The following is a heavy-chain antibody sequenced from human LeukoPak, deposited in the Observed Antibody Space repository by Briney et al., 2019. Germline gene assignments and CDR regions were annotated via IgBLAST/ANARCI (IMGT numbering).Heavy chain of an antibody. V-gene: IGHV3-30*04. CDR3: AELGITMIGGV. J-gene: IGHJ6*04. D-gene: IGHD3-10*02. CDR1: GFTFSSYA. Sequence: PGGSLRLSCAASGFTFSSYAMHWVRQAPGKRLEWVALISYDGSNKYYADSVKGRFTISRDNSKNTLYLQMNSLRTEDTAVYYCAELGITMIGGVWGKGTTVTISS. CDR2: ISYDGSNK.